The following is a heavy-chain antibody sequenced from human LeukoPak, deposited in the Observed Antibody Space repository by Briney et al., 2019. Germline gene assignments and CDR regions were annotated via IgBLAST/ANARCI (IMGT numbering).Heavy chain of an antibody. CDR2: ISGRGGST. J-gene: IGHJ4*02. CDR1: GITFNNYA. V-gene: IGHV3-23*01. CDR3: ARVGGYSSSSENDY. Sequence: GGSLRLSCAASGITFNNYAMSWVRQAPGKGLEWVSGISGRGGSTYYADSVKGRFTISRDNAKNSLYLQMNSLRAEDTALYYCARVGGYSSSSENDYWGQGTLVTVSS. D-gene: IGHD6-6*01.